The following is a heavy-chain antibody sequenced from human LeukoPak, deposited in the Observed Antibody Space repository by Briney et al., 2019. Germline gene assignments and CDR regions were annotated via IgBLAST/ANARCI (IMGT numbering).Heavy chain of an antibody. J-gene: IGHJ4*02. CDR1: GFTFSSYE. CDR3: GRDQVGGRGYSLDY. CDR2: ISSSGSTI. V-gene: IGHV3-48*03. Sequence: GGSLRLSCAASGFTFSSYEMNWVRQAPGKGLEWVTYISSSGSTIYYADYVKGRFTVSRDNAKNSLYLQMNNLRAEDTALYYCGRDQVGGRGYSLDYLGQGTLVTVSS. D-gene: IGHD5-18*01.